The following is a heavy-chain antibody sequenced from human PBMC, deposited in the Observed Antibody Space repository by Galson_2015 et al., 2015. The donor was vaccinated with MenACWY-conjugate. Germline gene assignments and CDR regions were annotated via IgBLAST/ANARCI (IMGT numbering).Heavy chain of an antibody. CDR1: GSSLRGIF. CDR3: ASVMARYCHSGTVCGFDD. CDR2: VNPEDGET. J-gene: IGHJ6*02. Sequence: SVKVSCKVSGSSLRGIFMHWVRRAPGKGFEWMGGVNPEDGETIYAREFQGRVTMTEDTSTDTGYMELGRLRSEDPAVYYCASVMARYCHSGTVCGFDDWCQGATLTVSS. D-gene: IGHD2/OR15-2a*01. V-gene: IGHV1-24*01.